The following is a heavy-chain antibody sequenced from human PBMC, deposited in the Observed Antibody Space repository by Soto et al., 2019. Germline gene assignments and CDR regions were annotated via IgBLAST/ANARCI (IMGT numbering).Heavy chain of an antibody. Sequence: SETLSLTCTVSGGSISSYYWSWIRQPAGKGLEWIGRIYTSGSTNYNPSLKSRVTMSVDTSKNQFSLKLSSVTAADSAVYYCARDIYDILTGYYYGMDVWGQGTTVTVSS. CDR1: GGSISSYY. D-gene: IGHD3-9*01. CDR2: IYTSGST. CDR3: ARDIYDILTGYYYGMDV. J-gene: IGHJ6*02. V-gene: IGHV4-4*07.